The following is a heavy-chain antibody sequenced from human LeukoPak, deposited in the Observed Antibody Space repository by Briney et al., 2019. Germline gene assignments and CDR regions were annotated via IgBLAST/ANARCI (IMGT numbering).Heavy chain of an antibody. CDR2: IYSSGST. CDR1: GGSISSGSYY. CDR3: ARDIYGLNCFDP. D-gene: IGHD2/OR15-2a*01. Sequence: SETLSLTCTVSGGSISSGSYYWSWIRQPAGKGLVWIGRIYSSGSTNYNPSLKSRVTISVDQSKNQFSLKLSAVTAAVTAVYYCARDIYGLNCFDPWGQGTLVTVSS. V-gene: IGHV4-61*02. J-gene: IGHJ5*02.